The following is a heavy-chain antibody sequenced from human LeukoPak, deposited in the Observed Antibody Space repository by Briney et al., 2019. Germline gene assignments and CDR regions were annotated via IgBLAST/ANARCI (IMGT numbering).Heavy chain of an antibody. J-gene: IGHJ4*02. CDR2: INHSGST. D-gene: IGHD2-15*01. V-gene: IGHV4-34*01. CDR3: ARPFEAADNY. CDR1: GGSFSGYY. Sequence: SETLSLTCAVYGGSFSGYYWSWIRQPPGQGLEWIGEINHSGSTNYNPSLKSRVTISVDTSKNQFSLKLSSVTAADTAVYYCARPFEAADNYWGQGTLVTVSS.